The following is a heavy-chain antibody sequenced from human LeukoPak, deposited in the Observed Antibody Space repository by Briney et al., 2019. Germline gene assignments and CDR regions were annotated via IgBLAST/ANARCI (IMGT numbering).Heavy chain of an antibody. J-gene: IGHJ4*02. D-gene: IGHD5-18*01. CDR2: ISSSGSTI. CDR1: GFTFSSYE. CDR3: ARVQYTAMETLDY. Sequence: GGSLRLSCAASGFTFSSYEMNWVRQAPGKGLEWVSYISSSGSTIYYADSVKGRFTISRDNAKNSLYLQMNSLRAEDTAVYYCARVQYTAMETLDYWGQGTLVTVSS. V-gene: IGHV3-48*03.